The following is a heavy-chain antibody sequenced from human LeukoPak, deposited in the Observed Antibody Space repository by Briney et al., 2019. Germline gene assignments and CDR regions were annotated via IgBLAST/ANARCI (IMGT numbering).Heavy chain of an antibody. V-gene: IGHV4-34*01. Sequence: KTSETLSLTCAVYGGSFSGYYWSWIRQPPGKGLEWIGEINHSGSTNYNPSLKSRVTISVDTSKNQFSLKLSSVTAADTAVYYCARGGRDIVVVPAALGYWGQGTLVTVSS. CDR1: GGSFSGYY. CDR3: ARGGRDIVVVPAALGY. CDR2: INHSGST. D-gene: IGHD2-2*01. J-gene: IGHJ4*02.